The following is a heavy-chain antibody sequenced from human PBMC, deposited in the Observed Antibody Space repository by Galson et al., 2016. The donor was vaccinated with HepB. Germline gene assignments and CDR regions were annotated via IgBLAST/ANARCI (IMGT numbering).Heavy chain of an antibody. Sequence: CAISGDSVSSKSAAWHWIRQSPSRGLEWLGRTYYRSKWYTDSAVSVKSRITINPDASKNQFSLQLNSVTPEDTAVYYCARSRNSYFDIWGQGTMVTVSS. CDR1: GDSVSSKSAA. CDR2: TYYRSKWYT. J-gene: IGHJ3*02. D-gene: IGHD1-14*01. V-gene: IGHV6-1*01. CDR3: ARSRNSYFDI.